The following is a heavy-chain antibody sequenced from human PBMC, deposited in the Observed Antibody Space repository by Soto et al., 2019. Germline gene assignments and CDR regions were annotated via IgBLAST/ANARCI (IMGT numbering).Heavy chain of an antibody. CDR1: GGTFSSYA. CDR3: ARHLGGNHYYYGMDV. D-gene: IGHD3-16*01. CDR2: IIPIFGTA. J-gene: IGHJ6*02. Sequence: QVQLVQSGAEVKKPGSSVKVSCKASGGTFSSYAISWVRQAPGQGLEWMGGIIPIFGTADYAQKFQGRVTNTADHFTSTAYMELSSLRSEDTAVYYCARHLGGNHYYYGMDVWGQGTTVTVSS. V-gene: IGHV1-69*12.